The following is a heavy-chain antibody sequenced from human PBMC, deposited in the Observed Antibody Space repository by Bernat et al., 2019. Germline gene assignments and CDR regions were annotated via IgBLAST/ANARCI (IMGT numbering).Heavy chain of an antibody. CDR1: GFTFSSYD. J-gene: IGHJ3*02. Sequence: EVQLVESGGGLVQPGGSLRLSCAASGFTFSSYDMHWVRQATGKGLEWVSAIGTAGDTYYPGSVKGRFTISRENAKNSLYLQMNSLRAGDTAVYYCGRMGDHDAFDIWGQGTMVTVSS. CDR2: IGTAGDT. D-gene: IGHD2-21*02. V-gene: IGHV3-13*04. CDR3: GRMGDHDAFDI.